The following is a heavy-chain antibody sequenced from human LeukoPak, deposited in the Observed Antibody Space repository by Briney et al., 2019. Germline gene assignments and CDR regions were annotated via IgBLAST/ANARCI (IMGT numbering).Heavy chain of an antibody. V-gene: IGHV4-59*01. Sequence: SETLSLTCTVSGGSIGSYYWSWIRQPPGKGLEWIGYIYYSGSTNYNPSLKSRVTISVDTSKNQFSLKLSSVTAADTAVYYCARGISNYEGYFDYWGQGTLVTVSS. D-gene: IGHD4-11*01. CDR3: ARGISNYEGYFDY. J-gene: IGHJ4*02. CDR2: IYYSGST. CDR1: GGSIGSYY.